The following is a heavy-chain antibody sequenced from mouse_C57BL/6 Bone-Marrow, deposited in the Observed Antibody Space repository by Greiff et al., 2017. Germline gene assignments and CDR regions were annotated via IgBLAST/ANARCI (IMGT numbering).Heavy chain of an antibody. Sequence: EVKLEESGGGLVKPGGSLKLSCAASGFTFSSYAMSWVRQTPEKRLEWVATISDGGSYTYYPDNVKGRFTISRDNAKNNLYLQMSHLKSEDTAMYYCARRLYFFYAMDYWGQGTSVTVSS. CDR3: ARRLYFFYAMDY. CDR1: GFTFSSYA. D-gene: IGHD2-1*01. CDR2: ISDGGSYT. J-gene: IGHJ4*01. V-gene: IGHV5-4*03.